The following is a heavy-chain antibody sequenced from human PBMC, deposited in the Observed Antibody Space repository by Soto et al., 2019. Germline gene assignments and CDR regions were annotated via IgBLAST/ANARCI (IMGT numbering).Heavy chain of an antibody. CDR1: GYTFTSYD. D-gene: IGHD3-10*01. Sequence: QVQLVQSGAEVKKPGASVKVSCKASGYTFTSYDINWVRQATGQGLEWMGGMNPNSGNTGYAQKFQGRVTITRNTATSTAYVELSSLRSEGTALYCCARGRIGRGGDYRGQGTLVSVSS. J-gene: IGHJ4*01. V-gene: IGHV1-8*01. CDR2: MNPNSGNT. CDR3: ARGRIGRGGDY.